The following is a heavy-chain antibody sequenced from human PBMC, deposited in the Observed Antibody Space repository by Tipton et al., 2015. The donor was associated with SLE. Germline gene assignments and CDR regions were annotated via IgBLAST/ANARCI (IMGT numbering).Heavy chain of an antibody. CDR2: IYYTGST. D-gene: IGHD3-9*01. J-gene: IGHJ4*02. CDR3: ARDTRDWFLSES. V-gene: IGHV4-59*12. CDR1: NGSINNYY. Sequence: TLSLTCTVSNGSINNYYWSWIRQPPGKGLEWIGHIYYTGSTDYNPSLKSRVTISVDTSKNQFSLNLSSVTAADTAVYYCARDTRDWFLSESWGQGALVTVSS.